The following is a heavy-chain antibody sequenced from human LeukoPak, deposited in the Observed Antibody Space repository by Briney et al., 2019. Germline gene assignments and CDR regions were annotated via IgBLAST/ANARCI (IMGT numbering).Heavy chain of an antibody. D-gene: IGHD4-17*01. J-gene: IGHJ4*02. CDR1: GFTFSSYG. Sequence: GGSLRLSCAASGFTFSSYGMHWVRQAPGKGLEWVAVVSYDGSNKYYADSVKGRFTISRDNSKNTLYLQMNSLRAEDTGVYYCAKEGTDYGDYPYFFDYWGQGTLVTVSS. CDR2: VSYDGSNK. CDR3: AKEGTDYGDYPYFFDY. V-gene: IGHV3-30*18.